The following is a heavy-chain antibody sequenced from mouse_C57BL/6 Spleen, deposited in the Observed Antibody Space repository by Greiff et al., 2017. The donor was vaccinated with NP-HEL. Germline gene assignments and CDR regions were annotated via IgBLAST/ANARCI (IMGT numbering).Heavy chain of an antibody. D-gene: IGHD4-1*01. CDR2: IYPGSGST. J-gene: IGHJ3*01. CDR3: AREEGLGRAWFAY. CDR1: GYTFTSYW. Sequence: QVQLKQPGAELVKPGASVKMSCKASGYTFTSYWITWVKQRPGQGLEWIGDIYPGSGSTNYNEKFKSKATLTVDTSSSTAYMQLSSLTSEDSAVYYCAREEGLGRAWFAYWGQGTLVTVSA. V-gene: IGHV1-55*01.